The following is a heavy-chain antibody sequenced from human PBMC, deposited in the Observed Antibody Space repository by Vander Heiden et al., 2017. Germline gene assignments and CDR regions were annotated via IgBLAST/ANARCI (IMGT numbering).Heavy chain of an antibody. V-gene: IGHV3-23*01. J-gene: IGHJ6*02. Sequence: EVQLLASGGGLVQPGGALRLSCSASGFPVSSYDMSWVGQAPGKGLEWVSAISGSGGSTYYADSVKGRFTISRDNSKNTLYLQMNSLRAEDTAVYYCARQYGGLLSGMDVWGQGTTVTVSS. D-gene: IGHD4-17*01. CDR2: ISGSGGST. CDR3: ARQYGGLLSGMDV. CDR1: GFPVSSYD.